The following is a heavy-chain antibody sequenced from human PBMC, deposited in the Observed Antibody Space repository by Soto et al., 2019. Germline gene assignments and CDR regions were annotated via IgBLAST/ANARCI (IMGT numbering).Heavy chain of an antibody. CDR1: GGSISSYY. Sequence: SETLSLTCTVSGGSISSYYWSWIRQPPGKGLEWIGYIYYSGSTNYNPSLKSRVTMSVDTSKNQFSLKLSSVTAADTAVYYCALTRYGADFDYWGQGTLVTVSS. J-gene: IGHJ4*02. D-gene: IGHD5-12*01. CDR3: ALTRYGADFDY. V-gene: IGHV4-59*01. CDR2: IYYSGST.